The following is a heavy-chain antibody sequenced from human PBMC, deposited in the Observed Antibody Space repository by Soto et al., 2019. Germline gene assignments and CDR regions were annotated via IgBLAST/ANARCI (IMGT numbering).Heavy chain of an antibody. Sequence: SETLSLTCVVSGASFSGYYWSWIRQTPGMGLEWIGEGDHRGSTTYNPALKNRASISIDSSKNLFSLELTSVTDADTALVVCARYEYGNSLYAVEAWGKWPRVT. J-gene: IGHJ6*03. D-gene: IGHD1-7*01. CDR2: GDHRGST. CDR1: GASFSGYY. CDR3: ARYEYGNSLYAVEA. V-gene: IGHV4-34*01.